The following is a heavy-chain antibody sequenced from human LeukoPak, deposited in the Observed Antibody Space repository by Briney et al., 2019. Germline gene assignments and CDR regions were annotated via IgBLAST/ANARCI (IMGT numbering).Heavy chain of an antibody. J-gene: IGHJ6*04. CDR2: TNPSGGST. CDR3: AREGDTAMVSRMDV. D-gene: IGHD5-18*01. V-gene: IGHV1-46*03. CDR1: GYTFTSYY. Sequence: ASVKVSCRASGYTFTSYYIPWVRHAPGQGLEWMGVTNPSGGSTSYAQKFQGRVTMTRDTSTSTVYMELRRIRSEDTAVYYCAREGDTAMVSRMDVWGKGTTVTVSS.